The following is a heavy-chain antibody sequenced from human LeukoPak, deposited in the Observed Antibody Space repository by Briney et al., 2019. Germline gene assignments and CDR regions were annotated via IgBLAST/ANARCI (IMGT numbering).Heavy chain of an antibody. J-gene: IGHJ3*02. V-gene: IGHV3-23*01. D-gene: IGHD3-22*01. Sequence: GGSLRLSCAASGFTFSSYAMSWVRQAPGKGLEWVSAISCSGGSTYYADSVKGRFTISRDNSKNTLYLQMNSLRAEDTAVYYCAKIPHAIVVASDAFDIWGQGTMVTVSS. CDR2: ISCSGGST. CDR3: AKIPHAIVVASDAFDI. CDR1: GFTFSSYA.